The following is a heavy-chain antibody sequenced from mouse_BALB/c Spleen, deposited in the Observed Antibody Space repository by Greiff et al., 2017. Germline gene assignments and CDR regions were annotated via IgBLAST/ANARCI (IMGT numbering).Heavy chain of an antibody. Sequence: LQQPGAELVKPGASVKMSCKASGYTFTSYNMHWVKQTPGQGLEWIGAIYPGNGDTSYNQKFKGKATLTADKSSSTAYMQLSSLTSEDSAVYYCARAGYGNYYAMDYWGQGTSVTVSS. CDR2: IYPGNGDT. CDR3: ARAGYGNYYAMDY. V-gene: IGHV1-12*01. J-gene: IGHJ4*01. D-gene: IGHD2-1*01. CDR1: GYTFTSYN.